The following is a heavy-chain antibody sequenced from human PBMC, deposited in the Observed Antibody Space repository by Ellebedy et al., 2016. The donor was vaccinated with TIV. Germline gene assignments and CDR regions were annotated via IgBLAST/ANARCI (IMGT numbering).Heavy chain of an antibody. CDR3: ARLSKWELPDPY. V-gene: IGHV4-39*01. Sequence: SETLSLTCTVSGGSISSHSYYWVWIRQPPGKGLEWIGSIYYSGSSYYNPSLKSRLTISVDTSKNQFSLKLSSVTAADTAVYFCARLSKWELPDPYWGQGTLVTVSS. D-gene: IGHD1-26*01. CDR2: IYYSGSS. J-gene: IGHJ4*02. CDR1: GGSISSHSYY.